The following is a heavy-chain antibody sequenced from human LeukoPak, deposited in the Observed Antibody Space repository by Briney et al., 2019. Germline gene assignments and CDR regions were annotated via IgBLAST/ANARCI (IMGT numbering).Heavy chain of an antibody. V-gene: IGHV3-23*01. J-gene: IGHJ4*02. Sequence: GGSLRLSCAASGFTFSSFAMSWVRQAPGKGPEWVSAISDSGGATHYADSVKGRFTVSRDDSKNTLYLQMNSLRAEDTAVYYCAKDHGWLSRDWGQGTLVTVSS. CDR3: AKDHGWLSRD. CDR2: ISDSGGAT. CDR1: GFTFSSFA. D-gene: IGHD3-22*01.